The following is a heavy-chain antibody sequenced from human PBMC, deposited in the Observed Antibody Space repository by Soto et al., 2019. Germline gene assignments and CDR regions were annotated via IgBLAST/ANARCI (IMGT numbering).Heavy chain of an antibody. J-gene: IGHJ4*02. Sequence: PGGSLRLSCAASGFTVSSNYMSWVRQAPGKGLEWVSVIYSGGSTYYADSVKGRFTISRDDSKNTLYLQMSSLRAEDTAVYYCARELYDSSGYYLGYWGQGTLVTVSS. V-gene: IGHV3-53*01. CDR2: IYSGGST. CDR3: ARELYDSSGYYLGY. CDR1: GFTVSSNY. D-gene: IGHD3-22*01.